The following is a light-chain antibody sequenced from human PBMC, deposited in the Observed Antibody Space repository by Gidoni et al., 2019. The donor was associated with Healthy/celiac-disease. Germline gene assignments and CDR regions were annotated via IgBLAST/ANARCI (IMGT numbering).Light chain of an antibody. Sequence: SYELTPPPSVSVSPGQTARITCSGDALPKQYAYWYQQKPGQAPVLVIYKDSERPSGIPARFSGTSSGTTVTLTSSGVQAEDEADYYCQSADSSGTYRDVVFGGGTKLTVL. CDR2: KDS. V-gene: IGLV3-25*03. CDR1: ALPKQY. CDR3: QSADSSGTYRDVV. J-gene: IGLJ2*01.